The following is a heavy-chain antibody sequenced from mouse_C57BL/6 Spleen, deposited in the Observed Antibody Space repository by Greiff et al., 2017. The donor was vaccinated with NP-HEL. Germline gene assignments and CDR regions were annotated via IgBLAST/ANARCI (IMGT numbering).Heavy chain of an antibody. J-gene: IGHJ2*01. D-gene: IGHD2-3*01. V-gene: IGHV5-9-1*02. CDR2: ISSGGDYI. Sequence: EVMLVESGEGLVKPGGSLKLSCAASGFTFSSYAMSWVRQTPEKRLEWVAYISSGGDYIYYADNVKGRFTISRDNARNTLYLQMSSLKSDDTAMYYCTRDRDGYLDYWGQGTTLTVSS. CDR3: TRDRDGYLDY. CDR1: GFTFSSYA.